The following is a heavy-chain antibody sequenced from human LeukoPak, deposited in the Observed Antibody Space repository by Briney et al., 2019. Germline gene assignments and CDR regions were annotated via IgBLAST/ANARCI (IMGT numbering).Heavy chain of an antibody. D-gene: IGHD2-2*01. Sequence: GRSLRLSCAASGFTFSSYGMHWVRQAPGKGLEWVALISYDGSNKYYVDSVKGRFTISRDNSKNTVFLQMNSLRAEDTAVYYCAKGAAAQGSFVYWGPGTLVTVSS. CDR2: ISYDGSNK. J-gene: IGHJ4*02. V-gene: IGHV3-30*18. CDR3: AKGAAAQGSFVY. CDR1: GFTFSSYG.